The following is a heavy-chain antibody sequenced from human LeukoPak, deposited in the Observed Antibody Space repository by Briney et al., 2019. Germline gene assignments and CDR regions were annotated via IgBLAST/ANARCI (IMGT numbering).Heavy chain of an antibody. J-gene: IGHJ4*02. CDR3: ARSSVLWFGELLPIYFDY. V-gene: IGHV5-51*01. CDR2: IYPGDSDT. Sequence: GESLKISCKGSGYSFTSYWIGWVRQMPGKGLEWMGIIYPGDSDTRYSPSFQGQVTISADKSISTAYLQWTSLNASDTAMYYCARSSVLWFGELLPIYFDYWGQGTLVTVSS. D-gene: IGHD3-10*01. CDR1: GYSFTSYW.